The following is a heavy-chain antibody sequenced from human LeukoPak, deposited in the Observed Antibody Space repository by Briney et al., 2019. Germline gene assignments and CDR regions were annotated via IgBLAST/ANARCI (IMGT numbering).Heavy chain of an antibody. Sequence: PGRSLRLSCAASGFTFDDYAMHWVRQAPGKGLEWVSGISWNSGSIGYADSVKGRFTISRDNAKNSLYLQMNSLRAEDTALYYCAKDPNYDISEGAHFDYWGQGTLVTVSS. CDR1: GFTFDDYA. V-gene: IGHV3-9*01. D-gene: IGHD3-9*01. CDR2: ISWNSGSI. CDR3: AKDPNYDISEGAHFDY. J-gene: IGHJ4*02.